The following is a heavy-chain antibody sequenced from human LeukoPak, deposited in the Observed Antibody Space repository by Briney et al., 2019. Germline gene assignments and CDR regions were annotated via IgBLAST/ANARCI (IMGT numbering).Heavy chain of an antibody. CDR3: VSHSDSLTSYCFDY. V-gene: IGHV3-53*01. D-gene: IGHD3-9*01. Sequence: GSLRLSCAASGFTVSNNYMSWVRQAPGRGLEWVSIIYSGGDTYYADSVKGRFTISRDNSKNTMSLQMNSLSADDTAVYYCVSHSDSLTSYCFDYWGQGTLVTVSS. CDR1: GFTVSNNY. J-gene: IGHJ4*02. CDR2: IYSGGDT.